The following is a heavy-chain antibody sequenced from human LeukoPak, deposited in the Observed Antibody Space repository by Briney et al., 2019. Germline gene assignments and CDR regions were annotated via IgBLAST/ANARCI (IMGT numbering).Heavy chain of an antibody. CDR1: GYTFTGYY. D-gene: IGHD2-2*01. CDR2: INPNSGGT. Sequence: ASVKVSCKASGYTFTGYYMHWVRQAPGQGLEWMGWINPNSGGTNYAQKFQGRVTMTRDTSISTAYMELSRLRSDDTAVYYCARERGGYCSSTSCRPIWFDPWGPGTLVTVSS. CDR3: ARERGGYCSSTSCRPIWFDP. J-gene: IGHJ5*02. V-gene: IGHV1-2*02.